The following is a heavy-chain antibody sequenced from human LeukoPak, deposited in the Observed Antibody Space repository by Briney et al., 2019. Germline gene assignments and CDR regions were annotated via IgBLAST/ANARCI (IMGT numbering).Heavy chain of an antibody. CDR1: GGTFSSYA. CDR2: IIPIFGTA. D-gene: IGHD3-16*01. Sequence: ASVNVSCKASGGTFSSYAISWVRQAPGQGFEWMGGIIPIFGTANYAQKFQGRVTITTDESTSTAYMELSSLRSEDTAVYYCARGGVTHYYYYYMDVWGKGTTVTVSS. V-gene: IGHV1-69*05. J-gene: IGHJ6*03. CDR3: ARGGVTHYYYYYMDV.